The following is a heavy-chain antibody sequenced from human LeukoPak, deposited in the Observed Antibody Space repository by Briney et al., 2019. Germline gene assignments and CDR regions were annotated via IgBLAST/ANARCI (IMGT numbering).Heavy chain of an antibody. Sequence: PGRSLRLSGAASGSPFPSYAMSWVRKPPGHGPAWVSAISGSGCSTYYADSVKGLFTISRDFSKNALYLQMNSLRAEDTAVYYCAKDEYGDLFDYWGQGTLVTVSS. V-gene: IGHV3-23*01. CDR2: ISGSGCST. J-gene: IGHJ4*02. CDR1: GSPFPSYA. CDR3: AKDEYGDLFDY. D-gene: IGHD4-17*01.